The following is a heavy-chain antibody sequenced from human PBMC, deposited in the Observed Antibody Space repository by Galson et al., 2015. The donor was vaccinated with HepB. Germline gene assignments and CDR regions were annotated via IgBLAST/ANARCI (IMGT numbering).Heavy chain of an antibody. CDR3: AKDVSGNSGA. CDR1: GFTFSRYG. D-gene: IGHD4-23*01. J-gene: IGHJ5*02. V-gene: IGHV3-30*02. Sequence: SLRLSCAASGFTFSRYGMHWVRQAPGKGLEWVSFIQYDESSKTYADSVKGRFTISRDNSKNTLFLQMNSLRAKDTALYYCAKDVSGNSGAWGQGTLVTVSS. CDR2: IQYDESSK.